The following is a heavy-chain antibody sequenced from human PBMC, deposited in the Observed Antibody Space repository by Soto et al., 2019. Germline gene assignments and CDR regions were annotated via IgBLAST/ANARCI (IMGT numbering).Heavy chain of an antibody. CDR3: ARYEQWLEPTEKYFDY. J-gene: IGHJ4*02. D-gene: IGHD6-19*01. Sequence: GGSLRLSCAASGFTFSSYWMSWVRQAPGKGLERVANIKQDGSEKYYVDSVKGRFTISRDNAKNSLYLQMNSLRAEDTAVYYSARYEQWLEPTEKYFDYWGQGTLVTVSS. V-gene: IGHV3-7*05. CDR2: IKQDGSEK. CDR1: GFTFSSYW.